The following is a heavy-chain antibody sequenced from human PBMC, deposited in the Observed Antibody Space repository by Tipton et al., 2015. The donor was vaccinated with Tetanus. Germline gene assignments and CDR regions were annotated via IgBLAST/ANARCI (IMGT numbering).Heavy chain of an antibody. CDR1: GYTFTGYY. D-gene: IGHD1-20*01. CDR3: AKSNGITGTTFYYGMDV. Sequence: QLVQSGAEVKKPGASVKVSCKASGYTFTGYYMHWVRQAPGQGLEWMGWINPNSGGTNYAQKFQGRFTISRDSSKDTLYLQMNSLRAEDTAVYYCAKSNGITGTTFYYGMDVWGQGTTVTVSS. V-gene: IGHV1-2*02. J-gene: IGHJ6*02. CDR2: INPNSGGT.